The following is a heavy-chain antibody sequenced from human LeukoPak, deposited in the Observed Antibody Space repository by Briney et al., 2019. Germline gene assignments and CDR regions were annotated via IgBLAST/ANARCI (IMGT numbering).Heavy chain of an antibody. CDR2: IYPGDSDA. V-gene: IGHV5-51*01. Sequence: GESLKISCKGSEYSFTTFWIGWVRQMPGKGLELMGSIYPGDSDARYSPSFQGQVTISADKSISTAYLHWSSLKAWDTAMYYCARQGIGGDWFDPWGQGTLVTVSS. CDR1: EYSFTTFW. D-gene: IGHD3-3*01. J-gene: IGHJ5*02. CDR3: ARQGIGGDWFDP.